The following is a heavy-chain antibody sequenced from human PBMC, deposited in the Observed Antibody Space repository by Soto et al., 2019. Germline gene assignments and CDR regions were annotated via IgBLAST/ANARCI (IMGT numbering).Heavy chain of an antibody. D-gene: IGHD6-6*01. CDR1: GYSFTSYW. Sequence: PGESLKISCKGSGYSFTSYWIRWVRQMPGKGLERMGRIDPSDSYTYYSPSFHGHVTISADKSISTACLQWSSLKASDTAMYYWARHRGEQLPRVYYYYYGMDVWGKGTTVTVTS. J-gene: IGHJ6*04. CDR3: ARHRGEQLPRVYYYYYGMDV. CDR2: IDPSDSYT. V-gene: IGHV5-10-1*01.